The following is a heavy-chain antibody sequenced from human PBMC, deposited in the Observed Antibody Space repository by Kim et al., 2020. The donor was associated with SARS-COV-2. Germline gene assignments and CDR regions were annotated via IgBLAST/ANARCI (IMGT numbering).Heavy chain of an antibody. D-gene: IGHD4-17*01. V-gene: IGHV3-15*01. CDR2: IKSKTDGGTT. CDR3: AAYGGHDY. Sequence: GGSLRLSCVASGFTFSNAWMNWVRQAPGKGLEWVGHIKSKTDGGTTDYAAPVKDRFTISRDDSKTTVSLQMNSLKTEDTAVYYCAAYGGHDYWGQGTLVTVSS. J-gene: IGHJ4*02. CDR1: GFTFSNAW.